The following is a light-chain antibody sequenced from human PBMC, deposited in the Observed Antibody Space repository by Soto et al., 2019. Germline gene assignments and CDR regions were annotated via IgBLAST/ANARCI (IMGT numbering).Light chain of an antibody. V-gene: IGLV2-14*01. CDR2: EVT. Sequence: QSALTQPASVSGTPGQSITISCTGTSNDIGAYNYVSWYQHHPGKAPKLMIYEVTNRTSGFSNRFSGSKSGNTASLTISGLQADDEADYYCSSYTSGTNFDAFGTGTKVTVL. CDR1: SNDIGAYNY. CDR3: SSYTSGTNFDA. J-gene: IGLJ1*01.